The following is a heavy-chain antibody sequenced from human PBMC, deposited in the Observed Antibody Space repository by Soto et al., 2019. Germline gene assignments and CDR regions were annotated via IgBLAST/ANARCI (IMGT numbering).Heavy chain of an antibody. J-gene: IGHJ5*02. V-gene: IGHV4-30-2*01. Sequence: PSETLSLTCAVSGVSISSGGYSWSWIWQPPGKGLEWIGYIYHSGSTYYNPSLKSRVTISVDRSKNQFSLKLSSVTAADTAVYYCARVPGPWGQGTLVTVSS. CDR2: IYHSGST. CDR3: ARVPGP. D-gene: IGHD7-27*01. CDR1: GVSISSGGYS.